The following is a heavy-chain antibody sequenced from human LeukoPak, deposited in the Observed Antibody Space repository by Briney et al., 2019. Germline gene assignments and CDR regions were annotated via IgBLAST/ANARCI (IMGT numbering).Heavy chain of an antibody. V-gene: IGHV1-2*02. CDR1: RYTVCDYY. CDR2: INPNSGDT. J-gene: IGHJ4*02. CDR3: ARDAMSDF. D-gene: IGHD2-2*01. Sequence: GASVTVSLKASRYTVCDYYMHWVRRAPGHELEWRGWINPNSGDTMYGQKFQGSVTMTRNTSISIAYMDLNRLRSDDTAVYYCARDAMSDFWGQGTLVTVSS.